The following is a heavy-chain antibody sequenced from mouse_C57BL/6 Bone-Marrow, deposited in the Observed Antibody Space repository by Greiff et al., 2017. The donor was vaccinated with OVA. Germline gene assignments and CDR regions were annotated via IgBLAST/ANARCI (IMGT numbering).Heavy chain of an antibody. V-gene: IGHV1-64*01. CDR3: ASPYYGSSYAMDY. J-gene: IGHJ4*01. CDR2: IHPNSGST. CDR1: GYTFTSYW. Sequence: VQLQQPGAELVKPGASVQLSCKASGYTFTSYWMHWVKQRPGQGLEWIGMIHPNSGSTNYNEKFKSKATLTVDKSSSTAYMQLSSLTSEDSAVYYCASPYYGSSYAMDYWGQGTSVTVSS. D-gene: IGHD1-1*01.